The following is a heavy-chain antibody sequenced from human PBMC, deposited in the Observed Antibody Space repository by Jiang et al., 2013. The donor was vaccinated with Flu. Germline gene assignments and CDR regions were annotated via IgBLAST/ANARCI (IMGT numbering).Heavy chain of an antibody. CDR2: IYYNGHT. D-gene: IGHD2-2*01. CDR3: ATSRLPTAENWFDS. CDR1: GGSISSSTYY. J-gene: IGHJ5*01. V-gene: IGHV4-39*01. Sequence: LLKPSETLSLTCTVSGGSISSSTYYWGWIRQPPGKGLEWIGSIYYNGHTYYNPSLKSRVTISVDTSKNQFSLKLSSVTAADTAVYYCATSRLPTAENWFDSWGQGTLVTVSS.